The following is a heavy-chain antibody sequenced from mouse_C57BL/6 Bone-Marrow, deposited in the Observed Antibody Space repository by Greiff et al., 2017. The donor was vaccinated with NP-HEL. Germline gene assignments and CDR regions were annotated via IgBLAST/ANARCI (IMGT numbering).Heavy chain of an antibody. CDR2: IRNTANGYTT. V-gene: IGHV7-3*01. CDR3: ARSIYYDYADDPFYAMDY. J-gene: IGHJ4*01. D-gene: IGHD2-4*01. Sequence: EVMLVESGGGLVQPGGSLSLSCAASGFTFTDYYMSWVRQPPGKALEWLGFIRNTANGYTTEYSASVKGRFTISRDNSQSILYLQMNALRAEDRATYYCARSIYYDYADDPFYAMDYGGQGTSVTVSS. CDR1: GFTFTDYY.